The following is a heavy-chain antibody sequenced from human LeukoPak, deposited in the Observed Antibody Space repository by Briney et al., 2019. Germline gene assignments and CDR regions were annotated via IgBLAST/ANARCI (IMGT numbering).Heavy chain of an antibody. CDR3: ARVKYQLFDY. D-gene: IGHD2-2*01. CDR1: GGSISSHY. CDR2: IYYSGST. J-gene: IGHJ4*02. Sequence: PSETLSLTCTVSGGSISSHYWGWIRQPPGKGLEWIGYIYYSGSTNYNPSLKSRVTISVDTSKNQFSLKLSSVTAADTAVYYCARVKYQLFDYWGQGTLVTVSS. V-gene: IGHV4-59*11.